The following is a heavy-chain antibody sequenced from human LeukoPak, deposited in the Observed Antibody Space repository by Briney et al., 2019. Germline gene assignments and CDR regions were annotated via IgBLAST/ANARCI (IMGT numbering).Heavy chain of an antibody. Sequence: GESLKISCKGSGYSFTSYWIGWVRQMPGKGLEWMGIIYPGDSDTRYSPSFQGQVTISADKSISTAYLQWSSLKASDTAMYYCARLTGYCSGGSCYSGVFDYWGQGTLVTASS. CDR3: ARLTGYCSGGSCYSGVFDY. J-gene: IGHJ4*02. CDR1: GYSFTSYW. CDR2: IYPGDSDT. D-gene: IGHD2-15*01. V-gene: IGHV5-51*01.